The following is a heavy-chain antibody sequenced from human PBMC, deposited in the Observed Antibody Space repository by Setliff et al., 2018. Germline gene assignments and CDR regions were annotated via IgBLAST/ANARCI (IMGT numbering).Heavy chain of an antibody. CDR2: TIPIFGTT. J-gene: IGHJ6*03. CDR3: VREGVDTRSSTDYRYYMDV. D-gene: IGHD5-18*01. CDR1: GGTFSDYG. Sequence: SVKVSCKASGGTFSDYGISWVRQAPGQGLEWMGGTIPIFGTTDYAQKFQGRVTIITDDSTSTAFMQLSSLTSEDTAVYYCVREGVDTRSSTDYRYYMDVWGKGTTVTVS. V-gene: IGHV1-69*05.